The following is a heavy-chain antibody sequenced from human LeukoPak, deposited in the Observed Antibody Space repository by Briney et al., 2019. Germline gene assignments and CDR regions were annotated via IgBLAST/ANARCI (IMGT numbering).Heavy chain of an antibody. Sequence: PGGSLRLSCAASGFTFSSYAMSWVRQAPGKGREGVSAISGSGGSTYYADSVKGRFTISRDNSKNTLYLQMNSLRAEDTAVYYCAIDAGSTSLAPDGYGMDVWGQGTTVTVSS. CDR3: AIDAGSTSLAPDGYGMDV. CDR1: GFTFSSYA. J-gene: IGHJ6*02. CDR2: ISGSGGST. V-gene: IGHV3-23*01. D-gene: IGHD2-2*01.